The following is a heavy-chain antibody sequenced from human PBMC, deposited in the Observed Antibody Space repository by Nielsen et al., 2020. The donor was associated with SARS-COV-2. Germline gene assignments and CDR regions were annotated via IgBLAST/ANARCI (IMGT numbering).Heavy chain of an antibody. CDR3: AKRSGYTSGWYGDY. Sequence: GESLKISCAASGFMVSDSYMSWIRQTPGKGLEWISYISSSGSYTNYADSVKGRFTISRDNGKNSLYLQMNSLRAEDTAVYYCAKRSGYTSGWYGDYWGQGTLVTVSS. D-gene: IGHD6-19*01. J-gene: IGHJ4*02. CDR2: ISSSGSYT. CDR1: GFMVSDSY. V-gene: IGHV3-11*03.